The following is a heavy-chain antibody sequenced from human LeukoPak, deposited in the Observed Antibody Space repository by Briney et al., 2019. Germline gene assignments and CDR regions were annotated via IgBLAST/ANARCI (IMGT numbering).Heavy chain of an antibody. Sequence: PGGSLRLSCAASGFTFSSYAMSWVRQAPGKGLEWVSAISGSGGSTYYADSVKGRFTISRDNSKNTLYLQMNSLRAEDTAVYYCAKDRPAYNWNYEGDDYWGQGTLVTVSS. V-gene: IGHV3-23*01. CDR2: ISGSGGST. J-gene: IGHJ4*02. D-gene: IGHD1-7*01. CDR3: AKDRPAYNWNYEGDDY. CDR1: GFTFSSYA.